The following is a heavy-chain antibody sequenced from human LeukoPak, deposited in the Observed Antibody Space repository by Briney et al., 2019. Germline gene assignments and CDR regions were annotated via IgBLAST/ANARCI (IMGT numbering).Heavy chain of an antibody. V-gene: IGHV3-48*03. D-gene: IGHD1-26*01. CDR1: GFTFSSYE. CDR2: ISSSGSTI. CDR3: AREPMGATYFDY. Sequence: GGSLRLSCAASGFTFSSYEMNWVRQAPGKGLEWVSYISSSGSTIYYADSVEGRFTISRDNAKNSLYLQMNSLRAEDTAVYYCAREPMGATYFDYWGQGTLVTVSS. J-gene: IGHJ4*02.